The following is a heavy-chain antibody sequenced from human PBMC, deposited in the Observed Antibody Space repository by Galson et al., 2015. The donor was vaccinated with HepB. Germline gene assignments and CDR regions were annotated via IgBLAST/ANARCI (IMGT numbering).Heavy chain of an antibody. J-gene: IGHJ4*02. CDR2: ISWNSGLI. CDR1: GFNFDEFA. Sequence: SLRLSCAASGFNFDEFAMHWVRQRPGKGLEWVSGISWNSGLIDCADSVKGRFTISRDNAKTSLFLQLRRLRAEDTAFYYCAKAYDFWSAFDSWGQGTLVTVSS. CDR3: AKAYDFWSAFDS. D-gene: IGHD3-3*01. V-gene: IGHV3-9*01.